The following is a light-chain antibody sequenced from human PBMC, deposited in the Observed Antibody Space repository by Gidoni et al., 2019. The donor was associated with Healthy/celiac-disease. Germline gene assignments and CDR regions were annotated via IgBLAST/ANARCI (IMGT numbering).Light chain of an antibody. CDR2: GAA. CDR3: QQYNNWPPERT. CDR1: QSVSSN. J-gene: IGKJ1*01. Sequence: EIVMTQSPATLSVSPGERATLSCSASQSVSSNLAWYQQKPGQAPRLLIYGAATRAPGIPARFSGSGSGTEFTLTISSLQSEDFAVYYCQQYNNWPPERTFGQGTKVEIK. V-gene: IGKV3-15*01.